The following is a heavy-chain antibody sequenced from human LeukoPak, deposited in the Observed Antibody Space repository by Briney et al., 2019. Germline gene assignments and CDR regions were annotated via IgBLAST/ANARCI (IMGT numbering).Heavy chain of an antibody. V-gene: IGHV4-4*02. CDR3: SRESGASCPFPY. CDR2: ISLTGET. J-gene: IGHJ4*02. D-gene: IGHD1-26*01. CDR1: GASVSSTTW. Sequence: PSESPSPACGVSGASVSSTTWWSWVRQPPGQGLEWIGEISLTGETNYNPSLNGRVTISLDESRNQLSLDLTSVTAADTAIYYCSRESGASCPFPYWGQGTLVIVPP.